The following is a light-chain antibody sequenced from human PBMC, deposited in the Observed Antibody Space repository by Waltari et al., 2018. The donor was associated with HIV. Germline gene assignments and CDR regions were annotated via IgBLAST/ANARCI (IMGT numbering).Light chain of an antibody. V-gene: IGLV1-40*01. Sequence: QSVLTQPPSVSGAPGQRVTISCTGSSSNIGAGYDVHWYQQLPGTAPKLLIYGNSNRPSGVPYRFSGSKSGTSSSLAITGLQAEDEADYYCQSYDSSRGVFGGGTKLTVL. J-gene: IGLJ3*02. CDR3: QSYDSSRGV. CDR1: SSNIGAGYD. CDR2: GNS.